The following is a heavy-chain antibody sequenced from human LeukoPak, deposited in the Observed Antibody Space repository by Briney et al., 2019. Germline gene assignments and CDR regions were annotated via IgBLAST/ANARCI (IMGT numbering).Heavy chain of an antibody. J-gene: IGHJ6*03. CDR1: GFTFSSYW. Sequence: GGSLRLSCAASGFTFSSYWMSWVRQAPGKGLEWVANIKQDGSEKYYVDSVKGRFTISRDNAKNSLYLQMNSLRAEDTAVYYCARDWYSSSSYGYSYGLIYYYYYYMDVWGKGTTVTVSS. CDR3: ARDWYSSSSYGYSYGLIYYYYYYMDV. V-gene: IGHV3-7*01. CDR2: IKQDGSEK. D-gene: IGHD5-18*01.